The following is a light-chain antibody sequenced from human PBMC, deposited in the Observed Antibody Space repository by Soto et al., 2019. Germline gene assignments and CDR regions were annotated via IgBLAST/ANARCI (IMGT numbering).Light chain of an antibody. V-gene: IGKV1-17*01. Sequence: DIQMTQSPSSLSAFVGDRVTITCRASQGIRNDLVWYQQKPGKAPKRLIYGASSLQSGVPSGFSGSGSETEFTFTISSLQPEDFATYFCLQHNSYPRTFGQGTKVDIK. CDR3: LQHNSYPRT. CDR2: GAS. J-gene: IGKJ1*01. CDR1: QGIRND.